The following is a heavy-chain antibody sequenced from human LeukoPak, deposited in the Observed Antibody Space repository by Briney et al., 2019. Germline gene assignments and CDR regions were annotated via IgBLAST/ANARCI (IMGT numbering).Heavy chain of an antibody. CDR1: GGSISSNY. V-gene: IGHV4-59*01. CDR2: IYYSGST. Sequence: SETLSLTCTVSGGSISSNYWSWIRQPPGKGLEWIGYIYYSGSTNYNPSLKSRVTISVDTSKNQFSLKLSSVTAADTAVYYCARGRGYSYAFDPWGQGTLVTVSS. D-gene: IGHD5-18*01. J-gene: IGHJ5*02. CDR3: ARGRGYSYAFDP.